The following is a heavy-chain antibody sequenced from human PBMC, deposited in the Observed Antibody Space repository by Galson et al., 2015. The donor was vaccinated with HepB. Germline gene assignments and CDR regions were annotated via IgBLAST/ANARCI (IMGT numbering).Heavy chain of an antibody. J-gene: IGHJ4*02. V-gene: IGHV3-66*01. CDR2: LYRGGSR. CDR1: GFTVSSNY. D-gene: IGHD6-19*01. Sequence: SLRLSCAASGFTVSSNYMTWVRQAPGKGLEWVSTLYRGGSRSYADSVKGRFTISRDNSKNTLFLQMNSLRAEDTAVYYCAREASSGYYYFDYWGQGTLVTVSS. CDR3: AREASSGYYYFDY.